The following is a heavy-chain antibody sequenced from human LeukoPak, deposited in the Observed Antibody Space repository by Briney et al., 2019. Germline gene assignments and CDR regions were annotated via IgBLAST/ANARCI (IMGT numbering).Heavy chain of an antibody. J-gene: IGHJ3*02. V-gene: IGHV4-59*08. D-gene: IGHD5-24*01. CDR2: VFHSGTT. CDR1: GDSLTSHF. Sequence: PSETLSLTRNVSGDSLTSHFWSWIRQTPGKGLEWIGYVFHSGTTNYSPSLRSRVTISLDTSKKQFYLRLASVTAADTALYYCARRMATVTDAFDIWGRGTMVSVSS. CDR3: ARRMATVTDAFDI.